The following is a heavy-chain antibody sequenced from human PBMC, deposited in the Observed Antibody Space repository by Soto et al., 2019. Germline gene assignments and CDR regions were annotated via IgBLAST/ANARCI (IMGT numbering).Heavy chain of an antibody. Sequence: EVQLLESGGGLVQPGGSLRLSCAASGFTFSSYAMSWVRQAPGKGLEWVSAISGSGGSTYYADSVKGRFTISRDNSKNTLYLQMNSLRAEDTAVYYSAKGVSVSIAARGLAGNYWGQGTLVTVSS. CDR3: AKGVSVSIAARGLAGNY. V-gene: IGHV3-23*01. CDR2: ISGSGGST. CDR1: GFTFSSYA. J-gene: IGHJ4*02. D-gene: IGHD6-6*01.